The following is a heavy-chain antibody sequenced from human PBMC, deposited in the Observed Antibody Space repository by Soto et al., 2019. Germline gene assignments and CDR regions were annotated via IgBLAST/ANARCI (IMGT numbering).Heavy chain of an antibody. D-gene: IGHD3-10*01. V-gene: IGHV1-58*01. CDR1: GFTFTSSA. CDR2: IVVGSGNT. Sequence: GASVKVSRKPSGFTFTSSAVQRVRQARGQRLEWVGWIVVGSGNTNYAQKFQERVTITMDMSTGTAYMEVSSLRSEDTAVHYCAAFTSGSLNYWGQGTLVTVSS. CDR3: AAFTSGSLNY. J-gene: IGHJ4*02.